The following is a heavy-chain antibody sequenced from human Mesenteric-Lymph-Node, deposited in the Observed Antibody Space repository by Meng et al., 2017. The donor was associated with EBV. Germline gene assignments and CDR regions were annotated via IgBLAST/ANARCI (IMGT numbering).Heavy chain of an antibody. CDR1: GGSFSTYT. J-gene: IGHJ4*02. V-gene: IGHV1-69*06. CDR3: TRGEAVTSFDY. CDR2: IIPLFGTI. D-gene: IGHD4-17*01. Sequence: QGQLEQVGAEVKSPWSSVKVSCKASGGSFSTYTINWVRQAPGQGLEWMGGIIPLFGTINYAQKFQARVTITADKSTNTAYMELVSLRSDDTAVYYCTRGEAVTSFDYWGQGTLVTVSS.